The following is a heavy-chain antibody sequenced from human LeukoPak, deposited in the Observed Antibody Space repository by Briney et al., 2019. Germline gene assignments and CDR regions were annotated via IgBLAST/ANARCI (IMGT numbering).Heavy chain of an antibody. D-gene: IGHD3-10*02. V-gene: IGHV3-48*03. CDR3: AELGITMIGGV. Sequence: GGSLRLSCAASGFTFSSYEMNWVRQAPGKGLEWVSYISSSGSTIDYADSVKGRFTISRDNAKNSLYLQMNSLRAEDTAVYYCAELGITMIGGVWGEGTTVTISS. CDR1: GFTFSSYE. CDR2: ISSSGSTI. J-gene: IGHJ6*04.